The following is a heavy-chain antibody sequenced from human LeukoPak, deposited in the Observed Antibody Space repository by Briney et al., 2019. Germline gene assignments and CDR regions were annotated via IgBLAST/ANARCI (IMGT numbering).Heavy chain of an antibody. Sequence: PGGSLRLSCAASGFTFSSYAMHWVRQAPGKGLEWVAVISYDGSNKYYADSVKGRFTISRDNSKNTLYLQMNSLRAEDTAVYYCARDSPLPVGSYYAFDIWGQGTMVTVSS. CDR3: ARDSPLPVGSYYAFDI. CDR1: GFTFSSYA. CDR2: ISYDGSNK. V-gene: IGHV3-30-3*01. J-gene: IGHJ3*02. D-gene: IGHD1-26*01.